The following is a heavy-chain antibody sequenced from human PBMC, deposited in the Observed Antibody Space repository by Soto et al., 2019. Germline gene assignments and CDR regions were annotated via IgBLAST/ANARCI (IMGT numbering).Heavy chain of an antibody. V-gene: IGHV4-39*01. Sequence: SETLSLTCTVSGVSIHNSHSFWGWIRQPPGKGLEFIGTVYYSGGAHYNSSLKSRVTISVDTANNQVSLRMRSLTAADTAVYYCGRVVEGATRHTDLDSWGQGTLVTISS. CDR3: GRVVEGATRHTDLDS. J-gene: IGHJ5*01. D-gene: IGHD2-21*01. CDR1: GVSIHNSHSF. CDR2: VYYSGGA.